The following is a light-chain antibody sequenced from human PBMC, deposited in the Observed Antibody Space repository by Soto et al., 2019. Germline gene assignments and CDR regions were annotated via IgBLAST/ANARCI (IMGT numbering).Light chain of an antibody. CDR2: EGS. CDR3: CSYAGSSTYV. J-gene: IGLJ1*01. V-gene: IGLV2-23*01. CDR1: SSDVGGDNF. Sequence: QSVLTQPASVSGSPGQSITISCTGTSSDVGGDNFVAWYQQYPGKAPKVMIYEGSQRPSGVSTRFSGSRSGNTASLTISGLQPEDEADYYCCSYAGSSTYVFGTGTKLTVL.